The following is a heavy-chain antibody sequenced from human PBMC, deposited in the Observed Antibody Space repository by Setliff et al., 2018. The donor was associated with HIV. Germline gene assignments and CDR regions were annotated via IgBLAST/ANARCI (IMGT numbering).Heavy chain of an antibody. D-gene: IGHD2-2*01. CDR1: GYMFTDYG. J-gene: IGHJ5*02. CDR3: ARAQGYCSSTSCYFQDLFDP. CDR2: ITVHNGNT. Sequence: ASVKVSCKASGYMFTDYGITWVRQAPGQGLEWMGWITVHNGNTNYAQKFQGRVAMTADTSATTASMELRSLRSDDTAVYYCARAQGYCSSTSCYFQDLFDPWGQGTLVTVSS. V-gene: IGHV1-18*01.